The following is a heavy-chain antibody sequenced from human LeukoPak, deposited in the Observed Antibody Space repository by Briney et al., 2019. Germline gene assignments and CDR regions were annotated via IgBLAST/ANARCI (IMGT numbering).Heavy chain of an antibody. CDR3: ARDAGYDYVWGSYRHLDY. CDR1: GGSFSSTNYF. J-gene: IGHJ4*02. CDR2: IYFGGSGGT. V-gene: IGHV4-39*07. D-gene: IGHD3-16*02. Sequence: PSETLSLTCTVSGGSFSSTNYFWGWIRQPPGKGLEWIGTIYFGGSGGTYYNPSLRSRVTISVDTSKNQFSLNLSSVTAADTAVYYCARDAGYDYVWGSYRHLDYWGQGTLVTVSS.